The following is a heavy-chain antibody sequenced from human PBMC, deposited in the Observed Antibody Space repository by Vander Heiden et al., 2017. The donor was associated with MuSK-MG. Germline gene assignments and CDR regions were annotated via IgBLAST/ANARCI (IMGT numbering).Heavy chain of an antibody. J-gene: IGHJ4*02. Sequence: QMQLVQSGPEVKKPGTSVKVSCKASGFTFTSSAVQWVRQARGQRLEWIGWIVVGSGNTNYAQKFQERVTITRDMSTSTAYMELSSLRSEDTAVYYCAADLGYDYIWGSYRYDYWGQGTLVTVSS. CDR2: IVVGSGNT. CDR3: AADLGYDYIWGSYRYDY. V-gene: IGHV1-58*01. D-gene: IGHD3-16*02. CDR1: GFTFTSSA.